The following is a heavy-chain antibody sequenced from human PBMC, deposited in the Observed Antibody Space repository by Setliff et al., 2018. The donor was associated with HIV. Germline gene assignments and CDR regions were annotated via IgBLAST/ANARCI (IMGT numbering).Heavy chain of an antibody. CDR2: INPSNDAT. Sequence: ASVKVSCKASGYSFTTNYMHWVRQAPGQGLEWMGIINPSNDATTYAQKFKGRVTMVSDTSTSTVYMELRTLRSEDTAVYYCARAVGGSNYFDYSGYQDFWGQGTRVTVSS. V-gene: IGHV1-46*01. D-gene: IGHD3-22*01. CDR3: ARAVGGSNYFDYSGYQDF. J-gene: IGHJ4*02. CDR1: GYSFTTNY.